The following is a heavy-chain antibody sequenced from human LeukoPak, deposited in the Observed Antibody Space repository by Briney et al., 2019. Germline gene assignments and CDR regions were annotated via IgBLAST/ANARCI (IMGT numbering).Heavy chain of an antibody. CDR1: GYYFTNYW. D-gene: IGHD3-10*01. Sequence: AGESLKISCKGSGYYFTNYWIAWVRQMPGKGLEWMGIIYPGDSDTRYSPTFQGQVTISADKSISTAYLQWSSLKASDTAMYYCARFSPNGLLWFGELSSGYFDYWGQGTLVTVSS. CDR3: ARFSPNGLLWFGELSSGYFDY. CDR2: IYPGDSDT. V-gene: IGHV5-51*01. J-gene: IGHJ4*02.